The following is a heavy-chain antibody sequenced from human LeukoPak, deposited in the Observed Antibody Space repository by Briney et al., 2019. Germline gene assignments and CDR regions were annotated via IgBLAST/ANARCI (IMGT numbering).Heavy chain of an antibody. CDR3: ARDQSVSYCIDY. V-gene: IGHV3-30-3*01. CDR1: GFTFNNYA. J-gene: IGHJ4*02. D-gene: IGHD1-26*01. CDR2: ISHDGSNQ. Sequence: GRSLRLSCAASGFTFNNYAIQCVRQAPGKWREWVAIISHDGSNQNNADSVRGRFTISRDNSKNTLNLQMNSLRAEDTAVYYCARDQSVSYCIDYWGQGTLVTVSS.